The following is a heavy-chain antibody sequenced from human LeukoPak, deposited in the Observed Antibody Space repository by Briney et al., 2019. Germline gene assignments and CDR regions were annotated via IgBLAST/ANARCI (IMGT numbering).Heavy chain of an antibody. Sequence: TGGSLRLSCAASGFTFSSYAMSWVRQAPGKGLEWVGHIRSKADGGTPDYIAPVKGRFTISRDDSKDTLYLQMNSLNTEDTAMYYCTTRSPARYCSDGACYSSADYWGQGTLVTVSS. D-gene: IGHD2-15*01. J-gene: IGHJ4*02. CDR1: GFTFSSYA. CDR3: TTRSPARYCSDGACYSSADY. CDR2: IRSKADGGTP. V-gene: IGHV3-15*01.